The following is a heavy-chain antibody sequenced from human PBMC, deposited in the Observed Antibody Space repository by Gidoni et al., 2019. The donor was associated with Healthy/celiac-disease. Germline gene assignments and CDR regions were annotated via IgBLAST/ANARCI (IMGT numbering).Heavy chain of an antibody. J-gene: IGHJ3*02. CDR2: IYYRWST. CDR3: ARRVTYYYDSSGPYDAFDI. V-gene: IGHV4-39*01. CDR1: GGSIRSITYY. Sequence: QLQLQESGPGLVKPSETLSLTCTVPGGSIRSITYYWGWIRQPQGKGLKWIGSIYYRWSTYYNPSLKSRVTISVDTSKNQFSLKLSSVTAADTAVYYCARRVTYYYDSSGPYDAFDIWGQGTMVTVSS. D-gene: IGHD3-22*01.